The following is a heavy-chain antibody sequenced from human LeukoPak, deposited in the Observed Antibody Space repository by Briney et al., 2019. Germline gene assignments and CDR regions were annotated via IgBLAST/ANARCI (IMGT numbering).Heavy chain of an antibody. CDR2: IYYSGST. V-gene: IGHV4-59*01. CDR3: ARVVYYDSTPRWFDP. J-gene: IGHJ5*02. Sequence: PSETLSLTCTVSGGSISSYSWSRIRQPPGKGLEWIAYIYYSGSTNYNPSLKSRVTISVDTSKNQFSLKLSSVTAADTAVYYCARVVYYDSTPRWFDPWGQGTLVTVSS. D-gene: IGHD3-22*01. CDR1: GGSISSYS.